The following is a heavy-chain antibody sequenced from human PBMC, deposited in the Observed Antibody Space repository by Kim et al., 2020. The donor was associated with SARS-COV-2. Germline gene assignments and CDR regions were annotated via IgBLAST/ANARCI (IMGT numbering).Heavy chain of an antibody. V-gene: IGHV7-4-1*02. CDR2: INTKTGNP. CDR1: GYTFTSYA. CDR3: ARDWECYYDSSGYCPWGYYYMAV. Sequence: ASVKVSCKASGYTFTSYAMNWVRQAPGQGLEWMGWINTKTGNPTYAQGFTGRFVFSLDTSVSTAYLQISSLKAEDTAVYYCARDWECYYDSSGYCPWGYYYMAVWGKGTTVTVSS. J-gene: IGHJ6*03. D-gene: IGHD3-22*01.